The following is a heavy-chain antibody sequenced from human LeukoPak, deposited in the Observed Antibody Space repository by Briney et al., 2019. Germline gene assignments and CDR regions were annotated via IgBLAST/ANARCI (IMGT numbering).Heavy chain of an antibody. CDR1: GFTFSSYS. J-gene: IGHJ4*02. CDR3: ARDRSYGYVWGSPLY. V-gene: IGHV3-21*01. Sequence: GGSLRLSCAASGFTFSSYSVNWVRQAPGKGLEWVSSISSSSSYIYYADSVKGRFTISRDNAKNSLYLQMNSLRAEDTAVYYCARDRSYGYVWGSPLYWGQGTLVTVSS. CDR2: ISSSSSYI. D-gene: IGHD3-16*01.